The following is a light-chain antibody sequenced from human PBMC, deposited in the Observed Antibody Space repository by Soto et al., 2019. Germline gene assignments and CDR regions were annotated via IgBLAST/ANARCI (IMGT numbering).Light chain of an antibody. CDR3: QQRSNWPLT. Sequence: EIVLTQSPDTLSLSPGDIATLSCRASQRVSSYLAWYQQKPGQAPRLLNYDASNRATGISARFSGSGSGTDFTLTISSLEPEDCAVYYCQQRSNWPLTFGGGTKVEIK. CDR1: QRVSSY. V-gene: IGKV3-11*01. J-gene: IGKJ4*01. CDR2: DAS.